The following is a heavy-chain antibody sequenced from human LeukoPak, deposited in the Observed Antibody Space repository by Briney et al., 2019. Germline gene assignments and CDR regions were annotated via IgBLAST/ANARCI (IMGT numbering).Heavy chain of an antibody. Sequence: SETLSLTCTVSGGSISSYYWSWIRQPPGKGLEWIGYIYYSGSTNCNPSLKSRVTISVDTSKNQFSLKLSSVTAADTAVYYCARQGSSGWYGFDAFDIWGQGTMVTVSS. CDR2: IYYSGST. J-gene: IGHJ3*02. V-gene: IGHV4-59*01. CDR3: ARQGSSGWYGFDAFDI. D-gene: IGHD6-19*01. CDR1: GGSISSYY.